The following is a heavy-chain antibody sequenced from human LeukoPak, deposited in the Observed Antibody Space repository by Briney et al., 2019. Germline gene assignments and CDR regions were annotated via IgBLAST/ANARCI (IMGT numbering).Heavy chain of an antibody. D-gene: IGHD2-2*01. CDR2: INHSGST. J-gene: IGHJ5*02. CDR1: GGSFSGYY. CDR3: ARGSTSFNWFDP. V-gene: IGHV4-34*01. Sequence: SETLSFTCAVYGGSFSGYYWSWIRQPPGKGLEWIGEINHSGSTNYNPSLKSRVTISVDTSKNQFSLKLSSVTAADTAVYYCARGSTSFNWFDPWGQGTLVTVSS.